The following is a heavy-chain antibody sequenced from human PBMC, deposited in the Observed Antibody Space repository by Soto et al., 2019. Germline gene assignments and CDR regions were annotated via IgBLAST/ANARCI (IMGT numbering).Heavy chain of an antibody. J-gene: IGHJ4*02. CDR3: ASQYYDFSSGALDF. Sequence: QVQLQESGPGLVKPSQTLSLTCTVSGGSISSDDYYWSWIRQPPGKGLEWIGDIHDTATTSYNPSLKSRLTLSIATSKNQFSLTLRSVTAADTAVYFCASQYYDFSSGALDFLGQGILVTVSS. CDR2: IHDTATT. V-gene: IGHV4-30-4*01. D-gene: IGHD3-3*01. CDR1: GGSISSDDYY.